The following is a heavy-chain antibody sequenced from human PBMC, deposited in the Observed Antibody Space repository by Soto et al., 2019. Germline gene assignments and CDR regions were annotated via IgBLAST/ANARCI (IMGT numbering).Heavy chain of an antibody. CDR3: ARVRLGVLVPAATYFDY. Sequence: SETLSLTCAVSGGSISSGGYSWSWIRQPPGKGLEWIGYIYHSGSTYYNPSLKSRVTISVDRSKNQFSLKLSSVTAADTAVYYCARVRLGVLVPAATYFDYWGQGTLVTVSS. CDR2: IYHSGST. V-gene: IGHV4-30-2*01. D-gene: IGHD2-2*01. CDR1: GGSISSGGYS. J-gene: IGHJ4*02.